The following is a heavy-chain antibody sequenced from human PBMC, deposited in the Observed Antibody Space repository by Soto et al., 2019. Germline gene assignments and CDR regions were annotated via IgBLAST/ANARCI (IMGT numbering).Heavy chain of an antibody. CDR1: GGSVSRDSNF. Sequence: SETRSLTRTVSGGSVSRDSNFWSWIRHPPGKGLEWIGYIYYSVPSRYNPSLESRVTISIDSSKNQVSLTLTSVTAADTAVYYCARGYSHYAPWGGQTLVSASS. J-gene: IGHJ5*02. V-gene: IGHV4-61*01. D-gene: IGHD4-4*01. CDR3: ARGYSHYAP. CDR2: IYYSVPS.